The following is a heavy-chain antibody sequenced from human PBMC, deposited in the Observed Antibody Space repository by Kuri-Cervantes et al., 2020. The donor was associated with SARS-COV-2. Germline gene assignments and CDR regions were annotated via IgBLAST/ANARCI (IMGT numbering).Heavy chain of an antibody. J-gene: IGHJ5*02. CDR1: GFTFSGSA. CDR3: TKGDWFDT. CDR2: IRSKANRYAT. D-gene: IGHD3-16*01. Sequence: GGSLRLSCASSGFTFSGSAMNWVRQASGKGLEWVGRIRSKANRYATAYAASVKGRFTISRDDSKNTAYLQMNSLKTADTAVYYCTKGDWFDTWGQGTLVTVSS. V-gene: IGHV3-73*01.